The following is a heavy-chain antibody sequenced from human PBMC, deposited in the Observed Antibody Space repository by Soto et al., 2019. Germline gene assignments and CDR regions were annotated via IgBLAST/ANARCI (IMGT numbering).Heavy chain of an antibody. CDR2: ICLGDSNT. CDR3: TRQEYCSSTSCYTVDS. V-gene: IGHV5-51*01. J-gene: IGHJ4*02. Sequence: GESLKISCKGSGYRFTSYWIGWGRQMPGKGLEWMGIICLGDSNTRYSPSFQGQVTISADKSISTDYLQWSGLKASDTAIYYSTRQEYCSSTSCYTVDSWGQGNLVTVSS. D-gene: IGHD2-2*02. CDR1: GYRFTSYW.